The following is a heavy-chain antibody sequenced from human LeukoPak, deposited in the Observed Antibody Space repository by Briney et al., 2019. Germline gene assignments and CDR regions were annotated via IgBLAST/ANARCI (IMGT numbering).Heavy chain of an antibody. CDR1: GGSFSGYY. J-gene: IGHJ4*02. V-gene: IGHV4-34*01. CDR2: INHSGST. CDR3: ARGWATSCSSTSCYSGVDY. Sequence: SETLSLTCAVYGGSFSGYYWSWIRQPPGKGLEWIGEINHSGSTNYNPSLKSRVTISVDTSKNQFSLKLSPVTAADTAVYYCARGWATSCSSTSCYSGVDYWGQGTLVTVSS. D-gene: IGHD2-2*01.